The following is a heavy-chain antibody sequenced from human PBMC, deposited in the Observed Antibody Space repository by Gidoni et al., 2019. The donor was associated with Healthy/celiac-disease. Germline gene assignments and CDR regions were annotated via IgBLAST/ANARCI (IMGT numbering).Heavy chain of an antibody. CDR1: GFTFSSYS. J-gene: IGHJ4*02. CDR3: ANTNSGYGHFLFDY. D-gene: IGHD5-12*01. CDR2: ISSSSRYI. V-gene: IGHV3-21*01. Sequence: EVQLVESGGGLVKPGGSLRLSCAASGFTFSSYSMNWVRQAPGKGLEWVSSISSSSRYIYYADSVKGRFTISRDNAKNSLYLQMNSLSAEDTAVYYCANTNSGYGHFLFDYWGQGTLVTVSS.